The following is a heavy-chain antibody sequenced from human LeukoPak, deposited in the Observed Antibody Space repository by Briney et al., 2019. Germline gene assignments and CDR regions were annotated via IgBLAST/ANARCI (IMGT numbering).Heavy chain of an antibody. V-gene: IGHV3-30*04. D-gene: IGHD4-17*01. CDR1: GITFSSYT. CDR3: ARDLGDYGYYYGMDV. CDR2: ISYDGSGK. Sequence: PGGSLRLSCAAPGITFSSYTMHWVRQAPGKGLEWVALISYDGSGKYYADSVKGRFTISRDNTKNTLYLQMNSLRSEDTAVYYCARDLGDYGYYYGMDVWGQGTTVTVSS. J-gene: IGHJ6*02.